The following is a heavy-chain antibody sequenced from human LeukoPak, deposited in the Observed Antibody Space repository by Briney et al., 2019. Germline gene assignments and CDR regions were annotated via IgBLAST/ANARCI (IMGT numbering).Heavy chain of an antibody. D-gene: IGHD3-3*01. CDR3: ARERGGGGFGVVIKRSYYYMDV. CDR1: GFTFSSYS. Sequence: GVALRLSCAASGFTFSSYSMNRVRQAPGTRLEWVSSISSLSITIDYADSVKGRFTISRDNAKNSLYLQMKSVRAEDTVAYYCARERGGGGFGVVIKRSYYYMDVWGKGPTVTVS. V-gene: IGHV3-48*01. CDR2: ISSLSITI. J-gene: IGHJ6*03.